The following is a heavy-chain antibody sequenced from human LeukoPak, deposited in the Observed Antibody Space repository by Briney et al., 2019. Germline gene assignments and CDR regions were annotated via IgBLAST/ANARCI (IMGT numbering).Heavy chain of an antibody. CDR2: IKQDGSEQ. J-gene: IGHJ3*02. CDR1: GFTFSSHW. V-gene: IGHV3-7*01. D-gene: IGHD3-3*01. Sequence: GGSLRLSCAASGFTFSSHWMSWVRQAPGKGLEWVANIKQDGSEQYYVDSVKGRFTISRDNAKNSLYLQMNSLRAEDTAVYYCARDVRADFWSGYPNHAFDIWGQGTLVTVSS. CDR3: ARDVRADFWSGYPNHAFDI.